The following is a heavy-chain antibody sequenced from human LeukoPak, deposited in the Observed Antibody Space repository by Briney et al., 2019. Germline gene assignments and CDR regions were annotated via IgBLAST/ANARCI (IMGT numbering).Heavy chain of an antibody. J-gene: IGHJ4*02. Sequence: ASVKVSCKASGYSFTGYYIHWVRHAPGQGLEWIGWISPNIGCKNYAQKFQGRVTMTRDTSISTVYMELSGLRSDDTAVYYCARRPDYGDYWGQGTLVTVSS. CDR1: GYSFTGYY. CDR2: ISPNIGCK. CDR3: ARRPDYGDY. V-gene: IGHV1-2*02.